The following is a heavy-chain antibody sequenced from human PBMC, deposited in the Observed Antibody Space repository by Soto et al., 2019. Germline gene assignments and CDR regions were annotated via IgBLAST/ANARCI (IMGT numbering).Heavy chain of an antibody. Sequence: QVQLVQSGAEGKKPGSSVKVSCKASGGTFSSYAISWVRQAPGQGREWMGGIIPILGTANYAQKFQGRVTITADESTSTAYMELSRLRSEDTAVYYCARPSWVAAAGDNWYFDLWGRGTLVTVSS. D-gene: IGHD6-13*01. CDR1: GGTFSSYA. J-gene: IGHJ2*01. CDR3: ARPSWVAAAGDNWYFDL. V-gene: IGHV1-69*01. CDR2: IIPILGTA.